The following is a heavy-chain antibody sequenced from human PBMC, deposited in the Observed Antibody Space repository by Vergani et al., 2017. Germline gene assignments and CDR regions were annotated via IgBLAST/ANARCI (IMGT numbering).Heavy chain of an antibody. CDR3: AKDRIAPAGYFDY. CDR2: ISGSGGST. CDR1: GFTFRSYA. Sequence: EVQLLESGGGLVQPGGSLRLSCAASGFTFRSYAMSWVRQAPGTGLEWVSAISGSGGSTYYAYSVKGRFPISRDNSKNTLYLQMNSLRAEDTAVYYCAKDRIAPAGYFDYWGQGTLVTVSS. D-gene: IGHD6-13*01. J-gene: IGHJ4*02. V-gene: IGHV3-23*01.